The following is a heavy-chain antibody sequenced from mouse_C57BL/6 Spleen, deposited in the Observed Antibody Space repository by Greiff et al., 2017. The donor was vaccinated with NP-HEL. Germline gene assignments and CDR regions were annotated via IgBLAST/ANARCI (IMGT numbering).Heavy chain of an antibody. Sequence: QVQLQQSGAELMKPGASVKLSCKASGYTFTGYWIEWVKQRPGHGLEWIGEILPGSGSTNYNEKFKGKATFTADTSSNTTYMQLISLTTEDSAIYYCAIITTVYAADAMDYWGQGTSVTVSS. CDR1: GYTFTGYW. CDR2: ILPGSGST. J-gene: IGHJ4*01. D-gene: IGHD1-1*01. CDR3: AIITTVYAADAMDY. V-gene: IGHV1-9*01.